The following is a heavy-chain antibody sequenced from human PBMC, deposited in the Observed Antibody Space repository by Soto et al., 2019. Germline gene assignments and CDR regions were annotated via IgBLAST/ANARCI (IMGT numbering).Heavy chain of an antibody. D-gene: IGHD6-19*01. CDR2: TSYDGSYK. J-gene: IGHJ6*02. Sequence: GGSLRLSCAASGFIFSSSGMHWVRQAPGKGLEWVAVTSYDGSYKFYADSVKGRFTISKDNSKNTLYLQMSSLRAEDTSVYYCAKGGYSSGQYYGMDVWGRGTTVTVSS. CDR3: AKGGYSSGQYYGMDV. V-gene: IGHV3-30*18. CDR1: GFIFSSSG.